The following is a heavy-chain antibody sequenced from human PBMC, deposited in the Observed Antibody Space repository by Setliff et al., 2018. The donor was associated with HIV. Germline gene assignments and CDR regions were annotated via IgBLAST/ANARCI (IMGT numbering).Heavy chain of an antibody. CDR1: GNSFNGDF. D-gene: IGHD6-25*01. J-gene: IGHJ4*02. Sequence: RASVKVSCKAPGNSFNGDFLSWVRQAPGQGLEWMGNIKLSSGGTKFAQKFLGRVTMTRDTSTNTAFMELRRLNSDDTATYFCVTSPGSFTSVDETEAGDYWGQGTLVTVSS. CDR3: VTSPGSFTSVDETEAGDY. V-gene: IGHV1-2*02. CDR2: IKLSSGGT.